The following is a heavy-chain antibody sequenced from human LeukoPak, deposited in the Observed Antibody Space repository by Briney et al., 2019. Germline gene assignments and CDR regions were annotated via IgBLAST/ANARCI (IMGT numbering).Heavy chain of an antibody. J-gene: IGHJ4*02. V-gene: IGHV3-21*01. CDR1: GFTFTSYS. CDR2: ISSSSSYI. CDR3: ARERGYSGYEFDY. Sequence: GGSLRLSCAASGFTFTSYSMNWVRQAPGKGLEWVSSISSSSSYIYYADPVKGRFTISRDNAKNSLYLQMNSLRAEDTAIYYCARERGYSGYEFDYWGQGTLVTVSS. D-gene: IGHD5-12*01.